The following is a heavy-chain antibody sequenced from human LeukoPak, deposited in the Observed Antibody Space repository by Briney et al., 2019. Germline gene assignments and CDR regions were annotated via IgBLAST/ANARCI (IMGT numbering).Heavy chain of an antibody. V-gene: IGHV1-8*01. J-gene: IGHJ5*02. CDR2: TNPNNGNT. CDR3: VRDGEGVAMSVNYWFDP. D-gene: IGHD2-2*01. Sequence: ASVTVSCKASGFAFTSYDINWVRQTSGQGLEWMGWTNPNNGNTGYAQKFQGRVTMTRDTSISTAYMELRGLRSEDTAVYYCVRDGEGVAMSVNYWFDPWGQGTLVTVSS. CDR1: GFAFTSYD.